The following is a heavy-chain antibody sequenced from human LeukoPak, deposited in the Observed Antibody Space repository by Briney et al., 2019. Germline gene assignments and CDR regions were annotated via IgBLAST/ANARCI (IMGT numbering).Heavy chain of an antibody. CDR1: GYTFTSYY. V-gene: IGHV1-46*01. CDR3: ARDRQQRGALDY. D-gene: IGHD6-13*01. CDR2: INPSGGST. Sequence: GASVKVSCKASGYTFTSYYMHWVRQAPGQGLEIINPSGGSTSYAQKFQGRVTMTRDMSTSTVYMELSSLRSEDTAVYYCARDRQQRGALDYWGQGTLVTVSS. J-gene: IGHJ4*02.